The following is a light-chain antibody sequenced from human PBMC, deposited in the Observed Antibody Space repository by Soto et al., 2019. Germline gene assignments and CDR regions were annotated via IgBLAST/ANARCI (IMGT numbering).Light chain of an antibody. V-gene: IGKV3-11*01. CDR3: QQRTNWLFT. J-gene: IGKJ3*01. Sequence: LTQSPASLSLSPGERATLSCRASQTVGISLAWYQHKPGQPPRLLIYDASKRATGIPARFGSSGSGTDFTLTISSLEPEDFAVYYCQQRTNWLFTFGPGTKVDIK. CDR2: DAS. CDR1: QTVGIS.